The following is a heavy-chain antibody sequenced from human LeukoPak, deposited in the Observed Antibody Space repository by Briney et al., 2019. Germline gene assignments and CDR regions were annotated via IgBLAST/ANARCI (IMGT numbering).Heavy chain of an antibody. CDR2: INHSGST. CDR1: XGSFXGXX. D-gene: IGHD3-10*01. Sequence: LTXXVXXGSFXGXXWSXIRQXPXXXXXXIGEINHSGSTNYNPSLKSRVTISVDTSKNQFSLKLSSVTAADTAVYYCARVPPKFYGSGSLDYWGQGTLVTVSS. CDR3: ARVPPKFYGSGSLDY. V-gene: IGHV4-34*01. J-gene: IGHJ4*02.